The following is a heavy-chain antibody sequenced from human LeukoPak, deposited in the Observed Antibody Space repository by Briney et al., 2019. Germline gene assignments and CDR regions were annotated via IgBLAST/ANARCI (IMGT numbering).Heavy chain of an antibody. CDR3: ARDMRYSGYPAFDY. CDR1: GFTFSSYS. D-gene: IGHD5-12*01. Sequence: PGGSLRLSCAASGFTFSSYSMNWVRQAPGKGLEWVSSISSSSSYIYYADSVKSRFTISRDNAKNSLYLQMNSLRDEDTAVYYCARDMRYSGYPAFDYWGQGTLVTVSS. CDR2: ISSSSSYI. J-gene: IGHJ4*02. V-gene: IGHV3-21*01.